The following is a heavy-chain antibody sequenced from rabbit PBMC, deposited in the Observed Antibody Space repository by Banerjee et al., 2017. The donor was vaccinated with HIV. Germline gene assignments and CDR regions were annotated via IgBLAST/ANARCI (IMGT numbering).Heavy chain of an antibody. CDR1: GFSFSSSYW. V-gene: IGHV1S40*01. CDR2: IYAGTSGST. J-gene: IGHJ2*01. CDR3: ARGIYDGTGYGGAFDP. D-gene: IGHD8-1*01. Sequence: QSLEESGGDLVKPGASLTLTCTASGFSFSSSYWICWVRQAPGKGLEWIACIYAGTSGSTYYASWAKGRFTISKTSSTTVTLQMTSLTAADTATYFCARGIYDGTGYGGAFDPWGPGTLVTVS.